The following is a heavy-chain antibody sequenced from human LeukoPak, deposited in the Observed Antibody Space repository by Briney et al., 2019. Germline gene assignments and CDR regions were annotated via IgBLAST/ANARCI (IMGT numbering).Heavy chain of an antibody. D-gene: IGHD1-26*01. CDR3: AKDRLKLGGSHRPAFDY. Sequence: GRSLRLSCAASGFTFDDYAMHWVRQAPGKGLEWVSGISWNSGSIGYADSVKGRFTISRDNAKNSLYLQMNSLRAEDTALYYCAKDRLKLGGSHRPAFDYWGQGTLVTVSS. CDR1: GFTFDDYA. CDR2: ISWNSGSI. J-gene: IGHJ4*02. V-gene: IGHV3-9*01.